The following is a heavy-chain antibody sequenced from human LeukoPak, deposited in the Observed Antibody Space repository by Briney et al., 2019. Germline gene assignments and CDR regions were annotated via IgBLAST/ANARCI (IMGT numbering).Heavy chain of an antibody. CDR2: IYYSGST. D-gene: IGHD2-8*01. V-gene: IGHV4-39*07. CDR3: ARVNGPYYFDY. Sequence: SETLSLTCTVSGGSITNSSYYWGWIRQPPGKGLEWIGSIYYSGSTYYNPSLKSRVTISVDTSKNQFSLKLSSVTAADTAVYYCARVNGPYYFDYWGQGALVTVSS. J-gene: IGHJ4*02. CDR1: GGSITNSSYY.